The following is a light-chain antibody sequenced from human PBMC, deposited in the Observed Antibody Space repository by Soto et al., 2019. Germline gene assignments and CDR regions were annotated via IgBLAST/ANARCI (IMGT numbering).Light chain of an antibody. V-gene: IGKV3-11*01. CDR3: QQRSNWLT. J-gene: IGKJ4*01. CDR2: DAS. Sequence: EIVLTQSPATLSLSPGERATLSCRASQSVSSYLAWYQQKPGQAPRLLIYDASNRATGIPARFSGSGSGTDFTLTISSLEPEDFEVYYCQQRSNWLTFGGGTKVDXK. CDR1: QSVSSY.